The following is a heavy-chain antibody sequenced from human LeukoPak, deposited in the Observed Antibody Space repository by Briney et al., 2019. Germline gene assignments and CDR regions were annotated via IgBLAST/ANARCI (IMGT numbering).Heavy chain of an antibody. D-gene: IGHD6-19*01. Sequence: GASVKVSCKVSGYTLTELSMHWVRQAPGKGLEWMGGFDPEDGETIYAQRFQGRVTTTEDTSTDTTYMEMSSLRSEDTAMYYCATLAPTRYSSGWYLSRFDCWGQGTLVTVSS. CDR1: GYTLTELS. J-gene: IGHJ4*02. V-gene: IGHV1-24*01. CDR2: FDPEDGET. CDR3: ATLAPTRYSSGWYLSRFDC.